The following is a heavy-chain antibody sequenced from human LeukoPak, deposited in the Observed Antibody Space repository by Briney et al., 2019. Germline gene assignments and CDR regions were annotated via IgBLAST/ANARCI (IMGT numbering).Heavy chain of an antibody. Sequence: SETLSLTCTVSGGSISSYYWSWIRQPPGKGLEWIGYIYYSGSTNYNPSLKSRVTISVDTSKNQFSLKLSSVTAADTAVYYCARLPSNWAHFDYWGQGTLATVSS. CDR2: IYYSGST. CDR3: ARLPSNWAHFDY. V-gene: IGHV4-59*08. D-gene: IGHD7-27*01. CDR1: GGSISSYY. J-gene: IGHJ4*02.